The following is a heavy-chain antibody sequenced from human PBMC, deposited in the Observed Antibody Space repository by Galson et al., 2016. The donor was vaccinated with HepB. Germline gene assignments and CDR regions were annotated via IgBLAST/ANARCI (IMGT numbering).Heavy chain of an antibody. V-gene: IGHV3-23*01. J-gene: IGHJ6*02. CDR2: INGGGGIT. D-gene: IGHD3-3*02. CDR1: GFRFSSYV. CDR3: AKEGTIFGMIPYGVDA. Sequence: SLRLSCAASGFRFSSYVMSWVRQAPGKGLDWVSSINGGGGITYYADSVKGRFTNSRDNSKNTVYLQMNSLRAEDTAVYYCAKEGTIFGMIPYGVDAWGQGTTVPV.